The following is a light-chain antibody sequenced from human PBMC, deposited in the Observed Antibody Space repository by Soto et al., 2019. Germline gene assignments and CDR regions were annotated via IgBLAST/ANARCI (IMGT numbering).Light chain of an antibody. Sequence: QSVLTQPASVSGSPGQSITISCTATSSDVGSYNLVSWYQHHPGKAPKLMIYEGSKRPSGVSDRFSGSKSGNTASLTISGLQAEDEADYYCCSFAGSSTNVFGTGTKVTVL. V-gene: IGLV2-23*01. CDR3: CSFAGSSTNV. J-gene: IGLJ1*01. CDR1: SSDVGSYNL. CDR2: EGS.